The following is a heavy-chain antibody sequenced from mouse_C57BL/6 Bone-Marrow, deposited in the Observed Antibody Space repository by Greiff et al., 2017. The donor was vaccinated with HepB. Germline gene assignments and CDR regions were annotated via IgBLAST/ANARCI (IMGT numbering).Heavy chain of an antibody. V-gene: IGHV14-4*01. Sequence: DVQLQESGAELVRPGASVKLSCTASGFNIKDDYMHWVKQRPEQGLEWIGWIDPENGDTEYASKFQGKATITADTSSNTAYLQLSSLTSEDTAVYYCTTRGGTDGYWYFDVWGTGTTVTVSS. CDR3: TTRGGTDGYWYFDV. D-gene: IGHD4-1*01. J-gene: IGHJ1*03. CDR1: GFNIKDDY. CDR2: IDPENGDT.